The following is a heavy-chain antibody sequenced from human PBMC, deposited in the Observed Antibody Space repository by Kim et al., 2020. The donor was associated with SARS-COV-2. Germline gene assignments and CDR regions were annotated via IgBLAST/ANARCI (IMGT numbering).Heavy chain of an antibody. CDR2: IRSKAYGGTT. D-gene: IGHD3-9*01. V-gene: IGHV3-49*03. J-gene: IGHJ5*02. Sequence: GGSLRLSCTASGFTFGDYAMSWFRQAPGKGLEWVGFIRSKAYGGTTEYAASVKGRFTISRDDSKSIAYLQMNSLKTEDTAVYYCTRGAVVRYFDWLLSYWFDPWGQGTLVTVSS. CDR3: TRGAVVRYFDWLLSYWFDP. CDR1: GFTFGDYA.